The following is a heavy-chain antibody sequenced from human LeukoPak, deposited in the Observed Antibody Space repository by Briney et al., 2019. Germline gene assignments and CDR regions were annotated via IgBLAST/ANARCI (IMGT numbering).Heavy chain of an antibody. V-gene: IGHV4-38-2*02. J-gene: IGHJ3*02. Sequence: KPSETLSLTCTVSGYSISSGYFWGWIRQPPGKGLEWIGSIYHSGSTYYNPSLKRRVTISVDTSKNQFSLKLSSVTAADTAVYYCARAERWLQFNDAFDIWGQGTMVTVSS. D-gene: IGHD5-24*01. CDR3: ARAERWLQFNDAFDI. CDR2: IYHSGST. CDR1: GYSISSGYF.